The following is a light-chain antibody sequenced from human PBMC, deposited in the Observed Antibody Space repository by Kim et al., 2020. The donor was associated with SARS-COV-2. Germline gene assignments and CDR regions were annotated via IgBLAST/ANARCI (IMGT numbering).Light chain of an antibody. CDR2: YDS. CDR1: NSGSKS. J-gene: IGLJ1*01. V-gene: IGLV3-21*04. CDR3: QVWDSSSDHPGV. Sequence: PGKTARIPCGGNNSGSKSVHWYQQKPGQAPVLVIYYDSDRPSGIPERFSGSNSGNTATLTISRVEAGDEADYYCQVWDSSSDHPGVFGTGTKLTVL.